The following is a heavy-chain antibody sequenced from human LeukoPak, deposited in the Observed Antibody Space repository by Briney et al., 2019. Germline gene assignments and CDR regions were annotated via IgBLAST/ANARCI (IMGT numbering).Heavy chain of an antibody. J-gene: IGHJ6*02. CDR1: GGSFSGYY. CDR3: ARGLQLAPTGYYYYGMDV. CDR2: VNHSGST. V-gene: IGHV4-34*01. Sequence: SETLSLTCAAYGGSFSGYYWSWIRQPPGKGLEWIGEVNHSGSTNYNPSLKSRVTISVDTPKNQFSLKLSSVTAADTAVYYCARGLQLAPTGYYYYGMDVWGQGTTVTVSS. D-gene: IGHD6-13*01.